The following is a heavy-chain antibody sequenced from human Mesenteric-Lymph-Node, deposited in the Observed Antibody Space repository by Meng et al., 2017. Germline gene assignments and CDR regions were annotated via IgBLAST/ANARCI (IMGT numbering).Heavy chain of an antibody. CDR2: IYHSGST. Sequence: QVQLEEAGPGLVKPSGTLSLTCAVSGGSISSSNWWSWVRQPPGKGLEWIGEIYHSGSTNYNPSLKSRVTISVDKSKNQFSLKLSSVTAADTAVYYCARVTYSSGWPNWYFDLWGRGTLVTVSS. V-gene: IGHV4-4*02. CDR1: GGSISSSNW. CDR3: ARVTYSSGWPNWYFDL. D-gene: IGHD6-19*01. J-gene: IGHJ2*01.